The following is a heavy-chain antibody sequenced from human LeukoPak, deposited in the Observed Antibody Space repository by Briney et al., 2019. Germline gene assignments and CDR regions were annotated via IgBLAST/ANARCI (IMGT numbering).Heavy chain of an antibody. Sequence: GGSLRLSCEASGFTFDDYAMHWVRKAPGKGLEWVSGISWNSGSIGYADSVKGRFTISRDNAKNSLYLQMNSLRTEDTALYYCAKDMGSIVGAPGSWGQGTLVTVSS. V-gene: IGHV3-9*01. D-gene: IGHD1-26*01. CDR2: ISWNSGSI. J-gene: IGHJ5*02. CDR3: AKDMGSIVGAPGS. CDR1: GFTFDDYA.